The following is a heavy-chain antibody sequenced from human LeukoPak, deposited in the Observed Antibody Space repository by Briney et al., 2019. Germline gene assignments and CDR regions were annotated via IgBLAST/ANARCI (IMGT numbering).Heavy chain of an antibody. CDR1: GFTFSSYE. CDR2: ISSSGSSI. D-gene: IGHD2-15*01. Sequence: GGSLRLSCAASGFTFSSYEMNWVRQAPGKGLEWVSYISSSGSSIHYADSVKGRFTISRDNAKNSLYLQMNSLRAEDTAVYHCARQISRYCRGGSCYSGWEFYFDYWGQGTPVTVSS. J-gene: IGHJ4*02. CDR3: ARQISRYCRGGSCYSGWEFYFDY. V-gene: IGHV3-48*03.